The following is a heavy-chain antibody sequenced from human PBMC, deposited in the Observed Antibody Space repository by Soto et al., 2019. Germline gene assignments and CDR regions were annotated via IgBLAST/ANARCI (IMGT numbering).Heavy chain of an antibody. Sequence: SETLSLTCTVSGDSMSSSNWWNWVRQPPGTGLEWIGEINHSGSTNYNPSLKSRVTISVDTSKNQFSLKLTSVTAADTAVYYCARDKITGLFDYWGQGALVTSPQ. J-gene: IGHJ4*02. V-gene: IGHV4-4*02. CDR2: INHSGST. CDR1: GDSMSSSNW. CDR3: ARDKITGLFDY. D-gene: IGHD2-8*02.